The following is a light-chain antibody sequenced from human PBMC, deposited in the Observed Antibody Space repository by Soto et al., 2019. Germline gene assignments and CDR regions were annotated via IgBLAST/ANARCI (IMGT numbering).Light chain of an antibody. CDR1: TSNIAGNT. CDR3: ATWDDSLNAAV. CDR2: IDD. J-gene: IGLJ7*01. Sequence: QSALTQPPSLSGTPGQRVTISCSGSTSNIAGNTVHWYQHLPETAPKLLIYIDDQRPSGVPDRFSGSKSGTSASLAISGLQFEDEADYYCATWDDSLNAAVFGGGTQLPVL. V-gene: IGLV1-44*01.